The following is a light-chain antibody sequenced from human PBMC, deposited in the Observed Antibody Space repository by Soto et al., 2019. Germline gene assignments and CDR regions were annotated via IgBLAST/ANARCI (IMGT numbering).Light chain of an antibody. CDR2: EGS. Sequence: SVLTQPASVSGSPGQSITIACTGTSSDVGSYNLVSWYQQHPGKAHKLMIYEGSKRPSGVSNRFSGSKSGNTASLTISGLQAEDEADYYCCSYAGSSLYVFGTGTKVTVL. CDR1: SSDVGSYNL. V-gene: IGLV2-23*01. J-gene: IGLJ1*01. CDR3: CSYAGSSLYV.